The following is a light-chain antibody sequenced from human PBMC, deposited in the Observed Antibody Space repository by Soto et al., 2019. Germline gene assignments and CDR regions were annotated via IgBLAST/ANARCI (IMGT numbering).Light chain of an antibody. J-gene: IGKJ1*01. CDR3: QQYYSTPWT. V-gene: IGKV4-1*01. CDR2: WAS. Sequence: DIVMTQSPDSLAVSLGERATINCKSSQSVLYSSNNMNYLAWYQQKQGQPPKLLIYWASTRESGVPDRFSGSGSGTDFTLTISSLQAEDVAVYYCQQYYSTPWTFGQGTKVDIK. CDR1: QSVLYSSNNMNY.